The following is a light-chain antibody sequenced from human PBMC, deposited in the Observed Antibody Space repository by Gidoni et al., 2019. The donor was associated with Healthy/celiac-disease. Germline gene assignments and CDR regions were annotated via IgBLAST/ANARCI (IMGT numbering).Light chain of an antibody. CDR2: DNN. CDR3: GTWDSSLSAWV. J-gene: IGLJ3*02. CDR1: SSNMGNNY. Sequence: QSVLTQPPSVSAAPGQKVTISCSGSSSNMGNNYVSWYQQLPGTAPKLLIYDNNKRPSGIPDRFSGSKSGTSATLSITGLQTGDEADYYCGTWDSSLSAWVFGGGTKLTVL. V-gene: IGLV1-51*01.